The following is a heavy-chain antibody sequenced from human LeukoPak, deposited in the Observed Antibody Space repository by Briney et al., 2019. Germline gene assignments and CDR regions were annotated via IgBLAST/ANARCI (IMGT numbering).Heavy chain of an antibody. CDR2: INGGNGNA. CDR1: GYTFTNYA. CDR3: ARVPLHDSSGHYYPH. J-gene: IGHJ1*01. V-gene: IGHV1-3*01. Sequence: ASVKVSCKGSGYTFTNYAVHWVRQAPGQRLEWMGWINGGNGNAKYSQNFQGRVTIIRDTSASTAYMELSSLRSEDTAVYYCARVPLHDSSGHYYPHWGQGTLVTVSS. D-gene: IGHD3-22*01.